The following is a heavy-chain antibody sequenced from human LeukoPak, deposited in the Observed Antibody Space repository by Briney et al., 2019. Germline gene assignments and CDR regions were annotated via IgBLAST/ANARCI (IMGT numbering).Heavy chain of an antibody. D-gene: IGHD1-26*01. CDR3: TTGEVGGSYYGVY. CDR2: IKSKTDGGTT. V-gene: IGHV3-15*01. CDR1: GFTFSNAW. J-gene: IGHJ4*02. Sequence: GGSLRLSCAASGFTFSNAWMSWVRQAPGKGLEWVGRIKSKTDGGTTDYAAPVKGRFTISRDDSKNTLYLQMNSLKTEDTAVYYCTTGEVGGSYYGVYWGQGTLVTVSS.